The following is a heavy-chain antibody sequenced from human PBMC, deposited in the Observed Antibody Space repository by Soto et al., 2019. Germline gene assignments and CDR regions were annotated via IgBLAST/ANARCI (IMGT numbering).Heavy chain of an antibody. CDR1: GFSFASYS. V-gene: IGHV3-21*01. J-gene: IGHJ4*02. CDR2: ISSKTNRTSFYI. D-gene: IGHD4-4*01. CDR3: ARVRLEYSNKPYVFDN. Sequence: GGSLRLSCAASGFSFASYSMNWLRQAPGKGLEWVSSISSKTNRTSFYIHYAESVKGRFTISRDNAKDSLYLQMKTLRAEDTGVYYCARVRLEYSNKPYVFDNWGRGTQVTVSS.